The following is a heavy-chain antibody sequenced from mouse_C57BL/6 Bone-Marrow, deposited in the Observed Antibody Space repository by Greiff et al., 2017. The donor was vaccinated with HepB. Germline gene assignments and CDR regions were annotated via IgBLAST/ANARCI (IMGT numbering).Heavy chain of an antibody. V-gene: IGHV3-6*01. J-gene: IGHJ2*01. Sequence: EVQLVESGPGLVKPSQSLSLTCSVTGYSITSGYYWNWIRQFPGNKLEWMGYISYDGSNNYNPSLKNRISITRDTSKNQFFLKLNSVTTEDTATYYCARAPIYYYGSSYRYWGQGTTLTVSS. CDR3: ARAPIYYYGSSYRY. D-gene: IGHD1-1*01. CDR1: GYSITSGYY. CDR2: ISYDGSN.